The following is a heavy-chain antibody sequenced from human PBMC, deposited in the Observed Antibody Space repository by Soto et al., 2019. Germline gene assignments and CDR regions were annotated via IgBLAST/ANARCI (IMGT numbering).Heavy chain of an antibody. CDR2: INPSGGST. CDR1: GYTFTSYY. J-gene: IGHJ3*02. Sequence: QVQLVQSGAEVKKPGASVKVSCKASGYTFTSYYMHWVRQAPGQGLEWMGIINPSGGSTSYAQKCQGRVTMTRDTSTSTVYMELSSLRSEDTAVYYCARSLPRNDAFDIWGQGTMVTVSS. V-gene: IGHV1-46*01. CDR3: ARSLPRNDAFDI.